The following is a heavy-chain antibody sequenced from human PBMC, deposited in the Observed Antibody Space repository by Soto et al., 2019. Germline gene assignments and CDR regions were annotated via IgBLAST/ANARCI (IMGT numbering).Heavy chain of an antibody. CDR3: ARGDGGTTVTTRYYFDY. Sequence: SETLSLTCSVSGGSLSSYYLSWIRQPPGNGLEWIGYIYHSGNTNYNPSLKSRVTISLDTSKNQFSLKLSSVTAADTAVYYCARGDGGTTVTTRYYFDYWGQGTLVTVSS. J-gene: IGHJ4*02. CDR2: IYHSGNT. D-gene: IGHD4-17*01. V-gene: IGHV4-59*12. CDR1: GGSLSSYY.